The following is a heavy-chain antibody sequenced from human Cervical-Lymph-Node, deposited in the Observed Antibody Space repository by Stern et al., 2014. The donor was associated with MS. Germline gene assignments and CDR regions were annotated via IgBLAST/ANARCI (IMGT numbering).Heavy chain of an antibody. D-gene: IGHD6-6*01. J-gene: IGHJ6*02. V-gene: IGHV1-2*02. Sequence: VQLVESGAEVKKPGASVRVSCKTSGYTFTGYYIHWVRQAPGQGLEWMGRNNCDSGGTTFAQKFQGRVTMTRDTSISTAYMELSSLRSDDTAVFYCARSTIAARPDYYYAMDVWGQGTTVTVSS. CDR3: ARSTIAARPDYYYAMDV. CDR1: GYTFTGYY. CDR2: NNCDSGGT.